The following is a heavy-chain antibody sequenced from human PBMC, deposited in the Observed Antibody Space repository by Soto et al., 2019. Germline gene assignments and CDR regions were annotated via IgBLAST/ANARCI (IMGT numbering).Heavy chain of an antibody. V-gene: IGHV3-23*01. Sequence: GGPLRLSCSASGVTLSKYAMSWVRQAPGKGLERVSAISGSGASTYYADSVKGRFTISRDNSKSSLYLLMNSLRAEDTAVYYCTKDSGSYIAEPADYWGQGTLVTVSS. D-gene: IGHD3-10*01. CDR3: TKDSGSYIAEPADY. J-gene: IGHJ4*02. CDR1: GVTLSKYA. CDR2: ISGSGAST.